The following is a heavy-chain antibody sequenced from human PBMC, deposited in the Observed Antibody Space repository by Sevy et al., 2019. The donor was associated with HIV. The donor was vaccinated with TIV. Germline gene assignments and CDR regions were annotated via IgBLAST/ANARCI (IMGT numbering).Heavy chain of an antibody. D-gene: IGHD3-10*01. Sequence: GGSLRLSCAASGFTFSSYWMSWVRQAPGKGLEWVANIKQDGSEKYYVDSVKGRFTISRDNAKNSLYLQMNSLRAEDMAVHYCARDRRITMVRGVITSGWFDPWGQGTLVTVSS. CDR1: GFTFSSYW. CDR3: ARDRRITMVRGVITSGWFDP. CDR2: IKQDGSEK. J-gene: IGHJ5*02. V-gene: IGHV3-7*01.